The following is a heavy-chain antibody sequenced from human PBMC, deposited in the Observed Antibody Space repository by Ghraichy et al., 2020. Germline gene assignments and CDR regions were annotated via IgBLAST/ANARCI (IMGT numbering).Heavy chain of an antibody. CDR3: ATLELGIGAFDI. CDR1: GGSISSGGYS. Sequence: SETLSLTCAVSGGSISSGGYSWSWIRQPPGKGLEWIGYIYHSGSTYYNPSLKSRVTISVDRSKNQFSLKLSSVTTADTAVYYCATLELGIGAFDIWGQGTMVTVSS. J-gene: IGHJ3*02. CDR2: IYHSGST. V-gene: IGHV4-30-2*01. D-gene: IGHD7-27*01.